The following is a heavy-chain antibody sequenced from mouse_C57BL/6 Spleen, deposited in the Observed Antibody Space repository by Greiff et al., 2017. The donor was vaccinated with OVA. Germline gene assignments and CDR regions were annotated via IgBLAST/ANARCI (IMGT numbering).Heavy chain of an antibody. J-gene: IGHJ2*01. V-gene: IGHV5-4*01. CDR1: GFTFSSYA. CDR2: LSDGGSYT. D-gene: IGHD2-2*01. CDR3: ARDRGYGYDY. Sequence: DVQLVESGGGLVKPGGSLTLSCAASGFTFSSYALSWVRPTPEKRLEWVATLSDGGSYTYYPDNVKGRFTISRDNAKNNLYLQMSHLKSEDTAMYYCARDRGYGYDYWGQGTTLTVSS.